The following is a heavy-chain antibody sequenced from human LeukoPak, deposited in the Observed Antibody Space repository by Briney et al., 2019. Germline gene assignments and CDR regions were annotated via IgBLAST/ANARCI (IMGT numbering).Heavy chain of an antibody. CDR3: ARQVYSGSYSWFDP. V-gene: IGHV4-59*08. CDR2: IYYSGST. J-gene: IGHJ5*02. Sequence: SETLSLTCTVSGDSISSYYWSWIRQPPGKGLEWIGYIYYSGSTNYNPSLKSRVTISVDTSKNQFSLKLNSVTAADTAVYYCARQVYSGSYSWFDPWGQGTLVTVSS. D-gene: IGHD1-26*01. CDR1: GDSISSYY.